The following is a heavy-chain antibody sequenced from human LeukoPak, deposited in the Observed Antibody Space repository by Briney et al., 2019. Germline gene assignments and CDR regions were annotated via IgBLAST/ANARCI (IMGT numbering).Heavy chain of an antibody. J-gene: IGHJ4*02. Sequence: SVKVSCKASGGTFSSYAISWVRQAPGQGLEWMGRIIPIFGTANYAQKFQGRVTITTDESTSTAYMELSSLRSEDTAVYYCATYLTIFGVVKAQYWGQGTLVTVSS. CDR2: IIPIFGTA. CDR3: ATYLTIFGVVKAQY. CDR1: GGTFSSYA. D-gene: IGHD3-3*01. V-gene: IGHV1-69*05.